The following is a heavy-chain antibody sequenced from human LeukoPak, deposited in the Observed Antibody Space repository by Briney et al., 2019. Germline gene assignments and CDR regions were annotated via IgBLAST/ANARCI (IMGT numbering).Heavy chain of an antibody. Sequence: ASVKVSCKASGYTFTGYYMYWVRQAPGQGLEWMGWINPNSGDTNYAQKFQGSVTTTRDTSISTAYMELSRLRSDDTAVYYCARGRGSYSFDYWGQGTLVTVSS. D-gene: IGHD1-26*01. CDR3: ARGRGSYSFDY. CDR1: GYTFTGYY. J-gene: IGHJ4*02. CDR2: INPNSGDT. V-gene: IGHV1-2*02.